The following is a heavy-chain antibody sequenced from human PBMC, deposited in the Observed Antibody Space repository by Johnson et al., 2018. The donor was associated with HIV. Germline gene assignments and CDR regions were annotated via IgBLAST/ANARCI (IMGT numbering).Heavy chain of an antibody. J-gene: IGHJ3*02. Sequence: VQLVESGGGVVQPGGSLRLSCAASGFTFSSFGMHWVRQAPGKGLEWVANIKQDGSEKYYVDSLKGRFTISRDNSKNTLYLQMNSLRAEDTALYYCARVRARGVKHAFDIWGQGTMVTVSS. CDR1: GFTFSSFG. CDR2: IKQDGSEK. V-gene: IGHV3-7*03. D-gene: IGHD3-10*01. CDR3: ARVRARGVKHAFDI.